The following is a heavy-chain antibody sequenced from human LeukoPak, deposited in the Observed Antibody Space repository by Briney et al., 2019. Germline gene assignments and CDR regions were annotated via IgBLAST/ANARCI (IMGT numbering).Heavy chain of an antibody. Sequence: QSGRSLRLSCAAAGYTFSSYGMHWVRQAPGKGLEWVAVIWYDGSNKYYADSVKGRFTISRDNSKNTLYLQMNSLRAEDTAVYYCARDPTPYYDSEWHGDYWGQGTLVTVSS. V-gene: IGHV3-33*08. CDR1: GYTFSSYG. CDR2: IWYDGSNK. D-gene: IGHD3-22*01. CDR3: ARDPTPYYDSEWHGDY. J-gene: IGHJ4*02.